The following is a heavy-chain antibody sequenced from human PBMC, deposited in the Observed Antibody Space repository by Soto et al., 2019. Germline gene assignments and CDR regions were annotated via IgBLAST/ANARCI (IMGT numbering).Heavy chain of an antibody. CDR2: IIPIFGTA. V-gene: IGHV1-69*13. Sequence: GASVKVSCKASGGTFSSYAISWVRQAPGQGLEWMGGIIPIFGTANYAQKCQGRVTITADESTSTAYMELSSLRSEDTAVYYCARAKSGYSYGYLPFDYWGQGTLVTVSS. J-gene: IGHJ4*02. CDR1: GGTFSSYA. CDR3: ARAKSGYSYGYLPFDY. D-gene: IGHD5-18*01.